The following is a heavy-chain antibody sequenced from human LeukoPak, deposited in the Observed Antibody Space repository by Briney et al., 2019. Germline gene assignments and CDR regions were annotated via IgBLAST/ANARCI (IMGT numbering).Heavy chain of an antibody. V-gene: IGHV3-48*01. Sequence: PGGSLRLSCAASGFTFSSYSMNWVRQAPGKGLEWVSYISSSCSTIYYADSVKGRFTISRDNAKNSLYLQMNSLRAEDTAVYYCASLDIVVVPAAIPRDYWGQGTLVTVSS. J-gene: IGHJ4*02. CDR2: ISSSCSTI. CDR1: GFTFSSYS. CDR3: ASLDIVVVPAAIPRDY. D-gene: IGHD2-2*02.